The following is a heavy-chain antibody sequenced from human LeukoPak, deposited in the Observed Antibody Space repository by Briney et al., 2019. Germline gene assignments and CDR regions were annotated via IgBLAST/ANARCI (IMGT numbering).Heavy chain of an antibody. Sequence: GGSLRLSCAASGFTFSSYWMSWVRQAPGKGLEWVANIKQDGSEKYYVDSVKGRFTISRDNAKNSLYLQMNSLRAEDTAVYYCARVLVPTAIGGFDYWGQGTLVTVSS. J-gene: IGHJ4*02. CDR3: ARVLVPTAIGGFDY. CDR2: IKQDGSEK. D-gene: IGHD2-2*02. CDR1: GFTFSSYW. V-gene: IGHV3-7*01.